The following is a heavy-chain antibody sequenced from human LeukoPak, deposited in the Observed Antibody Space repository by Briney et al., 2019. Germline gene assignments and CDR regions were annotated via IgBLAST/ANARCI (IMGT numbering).Heavy chain of an antibody. CDR3: ARSNQAYSGSYSVDY. Sequence: ASVKVCCKASGYTFTGYYMHWVRQAPGQGLEWMGWINPNSGGTNYAQKFQGRVTMTRDTSISTAYMELSRLRSDDTAVYYCARSNQAYSGSYSVDYWGQGTLVTVSS. D-gene: IGHD1-26*01. CDR1: GYTFTGYY. CDR2: INPNSGGT. V-gene: IGHV1-2*02. J-gene: IGHJ4*02.